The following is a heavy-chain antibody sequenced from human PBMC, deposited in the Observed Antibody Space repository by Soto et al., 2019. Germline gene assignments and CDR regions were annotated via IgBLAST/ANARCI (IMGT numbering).Heavy chain of an antibody. Sequence: GGSLKISCQGSGYSFAGYWITWVRQKPGKGLEWMGRIDPSDSQTYYSPSFRGHVTISVTKSITTVFLQWSSLRASDTAMYYCARQIYDSDTGPNFQYYFDSWGQGTPVTVSS. V-gene: IGHV5-10-1*01. D-gene: IGHD3-22*01. CDR3: ARQIYDSDTGPNFQYYFDS. CDR1: GYSFAGYW. J-gene: IGHJ4*02. CDR2: IDPSDSQT.